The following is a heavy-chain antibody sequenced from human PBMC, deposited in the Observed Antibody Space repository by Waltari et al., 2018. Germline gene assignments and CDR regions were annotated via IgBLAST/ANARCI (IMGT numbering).Heavy chain of an antibody. D-gene: IGHD3-9*01. V-gene: IGHV3-9*02. J-gene: IGHJ3*02. CDR1: GFTSEYHG. CDR2: ITWNSGYR. Sequence: EVQLVESGGGLVQPGRSLTLSCVGYGFTSEYHGMHWVRQAPGRGLQWVSGITWNSGYRAYADSVKGRFTISRDSAKNSLYLEMNSLRTEDTALYYCTRGARYFDWNHDAFDIWGQGTMVTVSS. CDR3: TRGARYFDWNHDAFDI.